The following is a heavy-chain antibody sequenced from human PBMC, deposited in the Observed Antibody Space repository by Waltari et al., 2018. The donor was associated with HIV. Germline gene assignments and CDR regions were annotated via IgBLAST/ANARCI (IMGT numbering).Heavy chain of an antibody. Sequence: EVQLLESGGGLVQPGGSLRLSCAASGFTFSSYAMSWVRQAPGKGLECVSTVGGSWYSTYYADSGKGRFTISRDNSKNTVYLQMNSLRAEDSAVYYCAKARALVVVAATNYWGQGTLVTVSS. J-gene: IGHJ4*02. CDR1: GFTFSSYA. CDR3: AKARALVVVAATNY. V-gene: IGHV3-23*01. CDR2: VGGSWYST. D-gene: IGHD2-15*01.